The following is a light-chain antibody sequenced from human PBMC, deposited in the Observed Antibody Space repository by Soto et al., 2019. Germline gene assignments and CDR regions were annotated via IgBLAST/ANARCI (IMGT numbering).Light chain of an antibody. J-gene: IGKJ1*01. CDR1: QSVLYSSNNKNH. Sequence: DIVMTQSPDSLAVSVGERATINCKSSQSVLYSSNNKNHLAWYQQKSGQPPKLLIYWASTRESGVPDRFRGSGSGTDFTLTISSLQAEDVAVYYCQQYYSTPWTFGQGTKVEIK. CDR2: WAS. V-gene: IGKV4-1*01. CDR3: QQYYSTPWT.